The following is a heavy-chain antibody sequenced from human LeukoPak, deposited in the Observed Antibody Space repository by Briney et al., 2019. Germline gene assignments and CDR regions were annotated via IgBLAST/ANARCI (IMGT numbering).Heavy chain of an antibody. Sequence: GGSLRLSCAASGFTFSSYAMSWVRQAPGKGLEWVSAISGSGGSTYYADSVKGRFIISRDNSKNTLYLQMNSLRAEDTAVYYCANHGAQQLAHLDYWGQGTLVTVSS. CDR3: ANHGAQQLAHLDY. J-gene: IGHJ4*02. D-gene: IGHD6-13*01. CDR2: ISGSGGST. CDR1: GFTFSSYA. V-gene: IGHV3-23*01.